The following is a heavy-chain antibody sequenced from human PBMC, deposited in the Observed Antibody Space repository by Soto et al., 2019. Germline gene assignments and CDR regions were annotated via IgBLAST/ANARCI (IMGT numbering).Heavy chain of an antibody. CDR2: ISYDGSDK. D-gene: IGHD5-18*01. J-gene: IGHJ6*02. V-gene: IGHV3-30-3*01. CDR3: ARDTGPNGYNYYYYGMDV. CDR1: GFTFSNYA. Sequence: GGSLRLSCAASGFTFSNYAMHWVRQAPGKGLEWVAVISYDGSDKYNANSVKGRFTISRDNSKNTLYLQMKRLRAEETAVYYCARDTGPNGYNYYYYGMDVWGQGATVTVSS.